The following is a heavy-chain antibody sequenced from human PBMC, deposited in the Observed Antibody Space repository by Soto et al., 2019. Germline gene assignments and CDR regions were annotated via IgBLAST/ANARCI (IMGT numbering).Heavy chain of an antibody. CDR1: GGTFSSYA. D-gene: IGHD3-16*01. V-gene: IGHV1-69*13. CDR2: IIPIFGTA. Sequence: SVKVSCKASGGTFSSYAISWVRQAPGQGLEWMGGIIPIFGTANYAQKFQGRVTITADESTSTAYMELSSLRVGDTAIYYCARGSWGGDGIDVWGQGTTVTVSS. CDR3: ARGSWGGDGIDV. J-gene: IGHJ6*02.